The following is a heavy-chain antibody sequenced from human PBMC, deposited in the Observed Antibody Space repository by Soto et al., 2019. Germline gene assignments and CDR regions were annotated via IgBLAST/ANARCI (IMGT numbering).Heavy chain of an antibody. D-gene: IGHD2-15*01. CDR1: GGTFSSYA. CDR2: SIPIFATA. J-gene: IGHJ6*02. Sequence: QVQLVQSGAEVKKPGSSVKVSCKASGGTFSSYAISWVRQAPGQGLEWMGGSIPIFATANYAQKFQGRVTITADESTSTAYMGLSSLRSEDTAVYYCASPPSRSRYYDGMDVWGQGTTVTVSS. CDR3: ASPPSRSRYYDGMDV. V-gene: IGHV1-69*12.